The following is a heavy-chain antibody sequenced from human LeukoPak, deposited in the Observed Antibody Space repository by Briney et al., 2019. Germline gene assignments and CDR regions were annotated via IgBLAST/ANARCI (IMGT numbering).Heavy chain of an antibody. D-gene: IGHD3-22*01. CDR2: VSDDGNKK. CDR3: ARNNYDRSGFYYDY. V-gene: IGHV3-30*03. CDR1: GFTSSHYV. J-gene: IGHJ4*02. Sequence: GGSLRLSCVASGFTSSHYVIHWVRQAPGKGLEWVTIVSDDGNKKYYADSVKGRFTVSRDISKNTVYLQINSLRAEDTALYYCARNNYDRSGFYYDYWGRGTLVTVSS.